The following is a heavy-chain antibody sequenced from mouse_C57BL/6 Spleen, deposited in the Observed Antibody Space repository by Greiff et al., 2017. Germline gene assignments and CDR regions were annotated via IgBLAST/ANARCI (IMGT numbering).Heavy chain of an antibody. CDR2: IDPSDSYT. Sequence: VQLQQPGAELVMPGASVKLSCKASGYTFTSYWMHWVKQRPGQGLEWIGEIDPSDSYTNYNQKFKGKSTLTVDKSSSTAYMQLSSLTSEDSAVYYCARRRRYFDVGGTGTTVTVSS. V-gene: IGHV1-69*01. J-gene: IGHJ1*03. CDR3: ARRRRYFDV. CDR1: GYTFTSYW.